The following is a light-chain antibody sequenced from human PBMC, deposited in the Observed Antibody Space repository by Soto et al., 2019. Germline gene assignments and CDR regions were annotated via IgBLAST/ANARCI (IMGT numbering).Light chain of an antibody. CDR2: DVN. Sequence: QSVLAQPRSVSGSPGQSVAISCTGTSSDVGGYNYVSWYQQHPGKAPKVMIFDVNKRPSGVPDRFSGSESGNTASLTISGLQAEDEADYYCCSYTAGGTIFGTGTKVTVL. V-gene: IGLV2-11*01. CDR3: CSYTAGGTI. CDR1: SSDVGGYNY. J-gene: IGLJ1*01.